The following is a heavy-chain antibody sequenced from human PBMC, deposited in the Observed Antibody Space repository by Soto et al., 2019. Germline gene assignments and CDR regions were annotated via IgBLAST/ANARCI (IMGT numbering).Heavy chain of an antibody. D-gene: IGHD6-19*01. V-gene: IGHV3-21*01. CDR2: ISSSSSYI. J-gene: IGHJ4*02. CDR1: GFTFSSYS. Sequence: EVQLEESGGGLVKPGGSLRLSCAASGFTFSSYSMNWVRQAPGKGLEWVSSISSSSSYIYYADSVKGRFTISRDNAKNSLYLQMNSLRAEDTAVYYCARDSPIAVAGGGYWGQGTLVTVSS. CDR3: ARDSPIAVAGGGY.